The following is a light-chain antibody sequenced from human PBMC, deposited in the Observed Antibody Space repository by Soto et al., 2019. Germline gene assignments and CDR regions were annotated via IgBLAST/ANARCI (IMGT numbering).Light chain of an antibody. Sequence: EIVMTQSPATLSVSPGERAPLSCRASQSVSSNLAWYQQKPGQAPRLLIYGASTRATAIPARFSGSGSGTEFTLTISSLQSEDFAVYYCEQYNNWPHAFGGGTKVDIK. CDR2: GAS. V-gene: IGKV3-15*01. CDR3: EQYNNWPHA. CDR1: QSVSSN. J-gene: IGKJ4*01.